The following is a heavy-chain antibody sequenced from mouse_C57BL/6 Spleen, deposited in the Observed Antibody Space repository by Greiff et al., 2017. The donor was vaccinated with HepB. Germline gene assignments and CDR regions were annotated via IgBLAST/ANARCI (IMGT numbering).Heavy chain of an antibody. CDR1: GYAFSSSW. CDR2: IYPGDGDT. CDR3: ARSIPYSSSDDFDY. V-gene: IGHV1-82*01. Sequence: VQLQQSGPELVKPGASVKISCKASGYAFSSSWMNWVKQRPGKGLEWIGRIYPGDGDTNYNGKFKGKATLTADKSSSTAYMQLSSLTSEDSAVYFCARSIPYSSSDDFDYWGQGTTLTVSS. J-gene: IGHJ2*01. D-gene: IGHD1-1*01.